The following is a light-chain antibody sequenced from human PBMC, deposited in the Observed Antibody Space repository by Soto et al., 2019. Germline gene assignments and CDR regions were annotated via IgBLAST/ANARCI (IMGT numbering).Light chain of an antibody. CDR1: KLGDKY. Sequence: SYELTQPPSVSVSRGQTASITCSGDKLGDKYTCWYQQKPGESPVLVIYQHSQRPSGIPERFSGSNSGNTATLTISGTQAMDVADYYCQAWDSSTDVIFGGGTQLTVL. V-gene: IGLV3-1*01. J-gene: IGLJ2*01. CDR2: QHS. CDR3: QAWDSSTDVI.